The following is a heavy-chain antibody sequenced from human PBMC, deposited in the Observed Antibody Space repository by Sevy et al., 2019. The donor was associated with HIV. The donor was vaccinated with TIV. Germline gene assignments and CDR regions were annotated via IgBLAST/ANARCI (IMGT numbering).Heavy chain of an antibody. Sequence: GSLRLSCVASGFPFSSYEMNWVRQAPGKGLEWVAFITQSASSTHYSDSLRGGFTVSRDNAKNSVFLQMNSLRVEDTAVYYCARDLPPSATTVAHFDFWGQGTLVTVSS. V-gene: IGHV3-48*03. CDR2: ITQSASST. CDR1: GFPFSSYE. CDR3: ARDLPPSATTVAHFDF. D-gene: IGHD4-4*01. J-gene: IGHJ4*02.